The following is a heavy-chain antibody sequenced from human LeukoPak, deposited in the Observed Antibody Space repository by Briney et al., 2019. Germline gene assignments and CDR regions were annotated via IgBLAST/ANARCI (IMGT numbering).Heavy chain of an antibody. Sequence: GSVNVSCKASGYTFTGYGISWGRQAPGQGVEWMGWISAYNGNTNYAQKLQGRVTITTDTSTSTASMELRSLRPDDTAVYYCARDDRNYFDYRGQGTLVTVSS. CDR2: ISAYNGNT. CDR1: GYTFTGYG. V-gene: IGHV1-18*01. CDR3: ARDDRNYFDY. J-gene: IGHJ4*02.